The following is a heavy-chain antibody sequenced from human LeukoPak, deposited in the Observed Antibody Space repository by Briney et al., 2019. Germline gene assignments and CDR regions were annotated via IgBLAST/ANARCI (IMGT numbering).Heavy chain of an antibody. CDR3: ARGGLYSSTLGY. V-gene: IGHV3-30*02. J-gene: IGHJ4*02. CDR2: IRYDGNNK. CDR1: GFTFTTCA. D-gene: IGHD6-19*01. Sequence: GGSLRLSCAASGFTFTTCAMHCVRQAPGKGLEWVAYIRYDGNNKNYADSVKGRFTISRDNSKDMLYLQMSSLRAEDTAVYYCARGGLYSSTLGYWGQGTLVTVSS.